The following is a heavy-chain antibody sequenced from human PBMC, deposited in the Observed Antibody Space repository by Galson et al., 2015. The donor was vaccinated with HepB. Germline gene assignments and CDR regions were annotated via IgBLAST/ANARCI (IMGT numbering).Heavy chain of an antibody. CDR1: GFTFSRYW. V-gene: IGHV3-74*01. Sequence: SLRLSCAASGFTFSRYWLYWVRQAPGKGLVWVSRLNSDDGSTSYADSVKGRITISRDIAQNTLYLQMNSLTAEDTALYYCVRGRGGEANNYWGQGTLVTVSS. CDR2: LNSDDGST. J-gene: IGHJ4*02. D-gene: IGHD2-21*01. CDR3: VRGRGGEANNY.